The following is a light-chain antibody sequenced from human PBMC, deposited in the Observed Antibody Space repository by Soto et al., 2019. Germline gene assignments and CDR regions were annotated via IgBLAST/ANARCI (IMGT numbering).Light chain of an antibody. CDR1: QSVTTS. CDR2: DAS. V-gene: IGKV3-11*01. J-gene: IGKJ4*01. CDR3: QHHSNGPSVT. Sequence: EIVLTQSPATLSLSPGDRATLSCRASQSVTTSLAWYQHQPGQAPRLLIYDASNRPTGIPARFSGSGSGTHFSLPISSIEQEDVSVTYCQHHSNGPSVTFGEGTKLEIK.